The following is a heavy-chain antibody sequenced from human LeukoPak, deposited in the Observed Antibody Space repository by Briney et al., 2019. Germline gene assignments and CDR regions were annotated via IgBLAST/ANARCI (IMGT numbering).Heavy chain of an antibody. Sequence: GASVTVSCKASGYTFTSYYMHWVRQAPGQGLEWMGIINPSGGSTSYAQKFQGRVTMTRDMSTSTVYMELSSLRSEDTAVYYCARDGVWYSSSSAEGDYWGQGTLVTVSS. CDR3: ARDGVWYSSSSAEGDY. V-gene: IGHV1-46*01. J-gene: IGHJ4*02. CDR1: GYTFTSYY. CDR2: INPSGGST. D-gene: IGHD6-6*01.